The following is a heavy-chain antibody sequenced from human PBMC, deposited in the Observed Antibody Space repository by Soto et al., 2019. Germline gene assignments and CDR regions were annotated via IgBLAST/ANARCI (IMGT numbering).Heavy chain of an antibody. Sequence: GGSLRLSCAASGFTFSSYSMNWVRQAPGKGLEWVSYISSSSSTIYYADSVKGRFTISRDNAKNSLYLQMNSLRAEDTAVYYCARDGVVLIAVAGTFGAFDIWGQETMVTVSS. J-gene: IGHJ3*02. D-gene: IGHD6-19*01. CDR2: ISSSSSTI. CDR1: GFTFSSYS. V-gene: IGHV3-48*01. CDR3: ARDGVVLIAVAGTFGAFDI.